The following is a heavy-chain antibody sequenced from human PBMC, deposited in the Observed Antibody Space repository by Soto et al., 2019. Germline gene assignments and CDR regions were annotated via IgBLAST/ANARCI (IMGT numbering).Heavy chain of an antibody. D-gene: IGHD3-3*01. Sequence: SETLSLTCTVSGGSISSYYWSWIRQPPGKGLEWIGYIYYSGSTNYNPSLKSRVTISVDTSKNQFSLKLSSVTAADTAVYYCARCIYDFWSGQPNYYMDVWGKGTTVTVSS. CDR1: GGSISSYY. J-gene: IGHJ6*03. CDR3: ARCIYDFWSGQPNYYMDV. CDR2: IYYSGST. V-gene: IGHV4-59*08.